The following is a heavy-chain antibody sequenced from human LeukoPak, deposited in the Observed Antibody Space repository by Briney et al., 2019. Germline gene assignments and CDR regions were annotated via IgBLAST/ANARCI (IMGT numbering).Heavy chain of an antibody. CDR3: AKGLDY. CDR1: GFTFSSYG. V-gene: IGHV3-30*18. CDR2: ISYDGSNK. Sequence: PGGSLRLSCAASGFTFSSYGMHWVRQAPGKGLEWVAVISYDGSNKYYADSVKGRFTISRDNSKNTLYLRMNSLRAEDTAVYYCAKGLDYWGQGTLVTVSS. J-gene: IGHJ4*02.